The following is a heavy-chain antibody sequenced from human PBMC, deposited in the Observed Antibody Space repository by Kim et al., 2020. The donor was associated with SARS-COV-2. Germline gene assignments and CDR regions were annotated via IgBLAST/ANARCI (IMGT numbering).Heavy chain of an antibody. J-gene: IGHJ3*02. Sequence: YSTSLQPELTISKDTSKNQVVLTMTNMDPVDTATYYCARTQPDYGEAFDIWGQGTMVTVSS. CDR3: ARTQPDYGEAFDI. D-gene: IGHD4-17*01. V-gene: IGHV2-70*01.